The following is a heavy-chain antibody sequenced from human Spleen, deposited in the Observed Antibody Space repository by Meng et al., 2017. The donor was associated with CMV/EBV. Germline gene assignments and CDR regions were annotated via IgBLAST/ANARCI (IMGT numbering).Heavy chain of an antibody. Sequence: LSLPCAVYSGSLTDYFWSWIRQSPEKGLEWIGDISHSGRTHYNPSLKSRVTISVDTSSNQFFLKVTSVTAADTAVYYCARGRTDFDSWGQGTLVTVSS. CDR2: ISHSGRT. J-gene: IGHJ4*02. CDR1: SGSLTDYF. D-gene: IGHD1-1*01. CDR3: ARGRTDFDS. V-gene: IGHV4-34*01.